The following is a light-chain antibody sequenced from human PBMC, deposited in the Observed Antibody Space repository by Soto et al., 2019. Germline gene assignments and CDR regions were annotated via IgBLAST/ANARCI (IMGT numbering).Light chain of an antibody. J-gene: IGLJ1*01. CDR1: SSDVGGYNY. CDR2: DVS. Sequence: QSALTQPASVSGSPGQSSTISCTGTSSDVGGYNYVSWYQHHPGQAPKLMIYDVSNRPSGVSNRFSGSKSGNTASLTISGLQPEDEADYYCSSYTTSNTRQIVFGTGTKLTVL. V-gene: IGLV2-14*03. CDR3: SSYTTSNTRQIV.